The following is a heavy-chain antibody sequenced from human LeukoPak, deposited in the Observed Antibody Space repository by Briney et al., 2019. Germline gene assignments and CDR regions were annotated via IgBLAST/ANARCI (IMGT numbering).Heavy chain of an antibody. CDR2: IYYSGST. V-gene: IGHV4-39*07. CDR1: GGSISSSSYY. Sequence: SETLSLTCTVSGGSISSSSYYWGWIRQPPGKGLEWIGSIYYSGSTYYNPSLKSRATISVDTSKNQFSLKLSSVTAADTAVYYCARWIAAAGTRWFDPWGQGTLVTVSS. J-gene: IGHJ5*02. CDR3: ARWIAAAGTRWFDP. D-gene: IGHD6-13*01.